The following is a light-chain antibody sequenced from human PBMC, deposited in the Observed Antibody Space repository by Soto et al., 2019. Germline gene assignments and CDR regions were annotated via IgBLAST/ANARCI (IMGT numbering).Light chain of an antibody. Sequence: EIAMTQSPATLSVAPGERVTLPCRASQGVSRKLAWYQHKSGQAPRLLISGASAGATGIPARFSGSGSGTEFTLTISSLQSEDCAIYYCQQYHTWPITFGGGTKVDIK. CDR2: GAS. CDR3: QQYHTWPIT. V-gene: IGKV3-15*01. J-gene: IGKJ4*01. CDR1: QGVSRK.